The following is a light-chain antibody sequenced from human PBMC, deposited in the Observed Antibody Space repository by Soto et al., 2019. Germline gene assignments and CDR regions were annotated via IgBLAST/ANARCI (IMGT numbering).Light chain of an antibody. CDR3: QQYGSSPT. V-gene: IGKV3-20*01. J-gene: IGKJ1*01. Sequence: EVVLTQSPGTLSLSPGERATLSCRASQSVSSTYLAWYQQKPGQAPRLLIYPASSRATGIPDRFSGSGSGTDFTLTISRLEPEDFAVYYCQQYGSSPTFGQGTRVEIK. CDR1: QSVSSTY. CDR2: PAS.